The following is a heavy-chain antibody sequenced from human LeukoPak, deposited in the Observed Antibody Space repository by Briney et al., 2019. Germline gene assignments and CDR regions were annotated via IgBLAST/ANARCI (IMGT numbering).Heavy chain of an antibody. CDR3: AREEARDGSTGYYFDY. J-gene: IGHJ4*02. CDR1: GYTFSSYH. D-gene: IGHD5-24*01. Sequence: ASVKVSCKASGYTFSSYHIHWVRQAPGQGIEWMGIINPRYGSTTYAQKFQGRVTMTRDMSTSTVYMELSSLRSEDTAVYYCAREEARDGSTGYYFDYWGQGTLLTVSS. CDR2: INPRYGST. V-gene: IGHV1-46*01.